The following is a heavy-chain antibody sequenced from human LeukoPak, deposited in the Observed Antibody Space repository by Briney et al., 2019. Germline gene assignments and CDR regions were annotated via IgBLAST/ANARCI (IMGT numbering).Heavy chain of an antibody. Sequence: ASVKVSCKASGYTFTDFYVHWVRQAPGQGPEWVGWINPGSGDTNQAQKFQDRVTLTRDTSITTAYMEMRRLTLGDTAIYYCARGLGGRDFWGHGTRVTVSS. CDR2: INPGSGDT. CDR3: ARGLGGRDF. D-gene: IGHD3-16*01. V-gene: IGHV1-2*02. J-gene: IGHJ4*01. CDR1: GYTFTDFY.